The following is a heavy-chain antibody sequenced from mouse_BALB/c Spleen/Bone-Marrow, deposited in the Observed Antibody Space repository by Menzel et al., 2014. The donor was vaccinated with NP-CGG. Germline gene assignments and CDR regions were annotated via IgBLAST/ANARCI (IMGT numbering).Heavy chain of an antibody. V-gene: IGHV14-3*02. Sequence: EVKLQESGAELVKPGASVKLSCTASGFNIKDAYMHWVKQRPEQGLEWIGRIDPANGNTKYDPKFQDKATITADTSPNTAYLQLSGLTSEDTAVYYCANYYYGYYFDYWGQGTTLTVSS. CDR1: GFNIKDAY. CDR2: IDPANGNT. CDR3: ANYYYGYYFDY. D-gene: IGHD1-1*01. J-gene: IGHJ2*01.